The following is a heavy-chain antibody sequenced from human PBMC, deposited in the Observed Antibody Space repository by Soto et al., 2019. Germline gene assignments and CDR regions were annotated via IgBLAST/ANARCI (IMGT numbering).Heavy chain of an antibody. V-gene: IGHV3-30*18. CDR1: GFTFSSYG. J-gene: IGHJ4*01. Sequence: PVGSLRFSCAASGFTFSSYGMHWVRQAPGKGLEWVAVISYDGSNKYYADSVKGRFTISRDNSKNTLYLQMNSLRAEDTAVYYCAKGLSPVGASLGVDYWGQEPWSPSPQ. CDR3: AKGLSPVGASLGVDY. CDR2: ISYDGSNK. D-gene: IGHD1-26*01.